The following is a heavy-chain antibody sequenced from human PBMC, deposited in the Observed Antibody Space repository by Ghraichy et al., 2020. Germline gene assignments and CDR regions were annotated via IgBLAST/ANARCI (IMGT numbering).Heavy chain of an antibody. Sequence: GGSLRLSCAASGFTFSSYAMHWVRQAPGKGLEWVAVISYDGSNKYYADSVKGRFTISRDNSKNTLYLQMNSLRAEDTAVYYCAREGAADNYYYYGMDVWGQGTTVTVSS. CDR2: ISYDGSNK. CDR3: AREGAADNYYYYGMDV. D-gene: IGHD6-13*01. CDR1: GFTFSSYA. J-gene: IGHJ6*02. V-gene: IGHV3-30*04.